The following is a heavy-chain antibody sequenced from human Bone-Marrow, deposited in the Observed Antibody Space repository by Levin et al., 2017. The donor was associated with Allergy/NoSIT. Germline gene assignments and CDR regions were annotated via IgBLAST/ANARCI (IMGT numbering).Heavy chain of an antibody. D-gene: IGHD2-2*01. J-gene: IGHJ5*02. CDR3: ARTLGVCSSRRCSQFDP. Sequence: GESLKISCKASGYSFTDYAMNWVRQAPGQGLEWMGWINTDTGNPTYAQAFTGRFVFSLDTSLSTAHLQISSLKAEDSAVYYCARTLGVCSSRRCSQFDPWGQGTLVTVSS. CDR2: INTDTGNP. CDR1: GYSFTDYA. V-gene: IGHV7-4-1*02.